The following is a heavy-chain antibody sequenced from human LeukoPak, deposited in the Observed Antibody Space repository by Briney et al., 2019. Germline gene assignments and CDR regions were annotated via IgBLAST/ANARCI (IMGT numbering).Heavy chain of an antibody. Sequence: GGSLRLSCAASGFTFSNYAMNWVRQAPGKGLEWVSTISSSGSRTYYADSVKGRFTISRDNSKTTLYLQMNSLRAEDAAVYYCAKGSSSGWPYFFDDWGQGTLVTVSS. V-gene: IGHV3-23*01. CDR1: GFTFSNYA. CDR2: ISSSGSRT. CDR3: AKGSSSGWPYFFDD. J-gene: IGHJ4*02. D-gene: IGHD6-19*01.